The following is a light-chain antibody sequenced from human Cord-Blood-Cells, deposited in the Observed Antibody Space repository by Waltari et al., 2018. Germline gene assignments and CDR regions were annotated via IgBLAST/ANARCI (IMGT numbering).Light chain of an antibody. V-gene: IGKV1-27*01. CDR3: QKYNSTPWT. J-gene: IGKJ1*01. CDR2: AAS. Sequence: DIQMHQSPSPLSASAGVRDTITCRASQGISNYLTWYQQKPGKVPKLLIYAASTLQSGVPSRFSGSGSGTDFTLTISSLQPEDVATYYCQKYNSTPWTFGQGTKVEIK. CDR1: QGISNY.